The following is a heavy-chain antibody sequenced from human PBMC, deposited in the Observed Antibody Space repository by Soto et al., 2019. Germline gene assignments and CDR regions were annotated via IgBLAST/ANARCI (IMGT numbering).Heavy chain of an antibody. D-gene: IGHD1-26*01. J-gene: IGHJ6*02. CDR1: GFTFTSCA. Sequence: PGGSLRPSCAASGFTFTSCAIGWVPPAPGKGLEWVSDIIDSGGSTYYADAVKGRFTISRDNSKSTLYLQMNSLRAEDTAVYYCGKGRSYYYYYGVDVWGQGTTVTVSS. CDR2: IIDSGGST. CDR3: GKGRSYYYYYGVDV. V-gene: IGHV3-23*01.